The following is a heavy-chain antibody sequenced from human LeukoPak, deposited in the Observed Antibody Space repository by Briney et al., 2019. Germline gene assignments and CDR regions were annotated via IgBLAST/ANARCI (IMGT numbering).Heavy chain of an antibody. D-gene: IGHD2-15*01. J-gene: IGHJ4*02. Sequence: GGSLRLSCAASGFTFSSYAMTWVRQAPGKELEWVSAITGGGGSTYYADSVKGRFTISRDDSKNTLYLQMNSLRAEDTAIYYCAKVTDIVVVVAATYFDYWGQGTLVTVSS. CDR2: ITGGGGST. CDR3: AKVTDIVVVVAATYFDY. CDR1: GFTFSSYA. V-gene: IGHV3-23*01.